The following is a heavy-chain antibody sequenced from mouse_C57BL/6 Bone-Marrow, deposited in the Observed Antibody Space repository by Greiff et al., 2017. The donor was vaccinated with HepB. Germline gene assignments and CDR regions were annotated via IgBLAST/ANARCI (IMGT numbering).Heavy chain of an antibody. CDR3: AAKGMVTTDYYAMDY. D-gene: IGHD2-3*01. J-gene: IGHJ4*01. CDR2: IWRGGST. CDR1: GFSLTSYG. V-gene: IGHV2-5*01. Sequence: LQESGPGLVQPSQSLSITCTVSGFSLTSYGVHWVRQSPGKGLEWLGVIWRGGSTDYNAAFMSRLSITKDNSKSQVFFKMNSLQADDTAIYYCAAKGMVTTDYYAMDYWGQGTSVTVSS.